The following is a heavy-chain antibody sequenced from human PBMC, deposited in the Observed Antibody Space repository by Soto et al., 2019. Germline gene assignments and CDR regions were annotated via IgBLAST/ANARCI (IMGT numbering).Heavy chain of an antibody. CDR1: GDSVSSNSAA. V-gene: IGHV6-1*01. Sequence: SQTLSLTCAISGDSVSSNSAAWNWIRQSPSRGLEWLGRTYYRSKWYNDYAVSVKSRITINPDTSKNQFSLQLNSVTPEDTAVYYCARDKVVVVVAATRYYYYGMDLWGQGTTVTVSS. D-gene: IGHD2-15*01. J-gene: IGHJ6*02. CDR2: TYYRSKWYN. CDR3: ARDKVVVVVAATRYYYYGMDL.